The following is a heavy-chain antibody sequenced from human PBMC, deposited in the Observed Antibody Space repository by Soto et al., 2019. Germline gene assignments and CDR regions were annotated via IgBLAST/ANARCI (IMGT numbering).Heavy chain of an antibody. D-gene: IGHD6-13*01. Sequence: SGGSLRLSCAASGFTFDDYTMHWVRQAPGKGLEWVSLISWDGGSTYYADSVKGRFTISRDNSKNSLYLQMNSLRTEDTALYYCAKDILDYSSSWAFDYWGQGTLVTAPQ. CDR2: ISWDGGST. J-gene: IGHJ4*02. V-gene: IGHV3-43*01. CDR3: AKDILDYSSSWAFDY. CDR1: GFTFDDYT.